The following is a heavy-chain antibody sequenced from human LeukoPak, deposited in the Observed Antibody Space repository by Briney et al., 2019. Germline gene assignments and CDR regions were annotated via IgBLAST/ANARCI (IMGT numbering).Heavy chain of an antibody. CDR1: GFTFSDYW. CDR2: ISGSGGST. Sequence: GGSLRLSCAASGFTFSDYWMHWVRQDPGKGLEWVSAISGSGGSTYYADSVKGRFTISRDNAKNTLYLQMNSLSTEDTAVYYCASGYSSDYGGNVYWGRGTLVTVSS. J-gene: IGHJ4*02. D-gene: IGHD4-23*01. CDR3: ASGYSSDYGGNVY. V-gene: IGHV3-23*01.